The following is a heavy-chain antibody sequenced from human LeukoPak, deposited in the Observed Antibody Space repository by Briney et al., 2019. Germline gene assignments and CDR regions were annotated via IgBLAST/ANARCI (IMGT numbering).Heavy chain of an antibody. CDR3: AREVVTPKWTFDY. CDR2: ISYDGSNK. CDR1: GFTFSSYA. V-gene: IGHV3-30-3*01. D-gene: IGHD3-22*01. Sequence: GRSLRLSCAASGFTFSSYAMHWVRQAPGKGLEWVAVISYDGSNKYYADSVKGRFTISRDNSKNTLYLQMNSLRAEDTAVYYCAREVVTPKWTFDYWGQGTLVTVSS. J-gene: IGHJ4*02.